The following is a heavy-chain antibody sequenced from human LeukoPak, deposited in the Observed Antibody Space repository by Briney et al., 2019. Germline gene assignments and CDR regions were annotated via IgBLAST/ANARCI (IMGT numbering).Heavy chain of an antibody. J-gene: IGHJ4*02. CDR2: IWYDGSNK. V-gene: IGHV3-33*01. D-gene: IGHD4-17*01. CDR3: VREAGNDYGDYFDY. CDR1: RFTFTDYG. Sequence: GGSLRLSCAASRFTFTDYGMHWVRQAPGKGLEWVALIWYDGSNKYYADSVKGRFTISRDNSKNTLYLQMNSLRAEDTAVYYCVREAGNDYGDYFDYWGQGTLVTVSS.